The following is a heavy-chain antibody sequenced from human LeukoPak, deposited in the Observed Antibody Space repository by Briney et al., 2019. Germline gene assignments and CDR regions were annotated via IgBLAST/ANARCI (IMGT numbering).Heavy chain of an antibody. CDR1: GFPFNSYA. D-gene: IGHD3-10*01. Sequence: GGALGLSCAASGFPFNSYALSWGRPAPGKGLGWGSAINGSGGSTYYADSVKGRFTISRDNSKNTLYLQMNSLRAEDTAVYYCAKGVLLWFGELPPLDYWGQGTLVTVSS. V-gene: IGHV3-23*01. CDR3: AKGVLLWFGELPPLDY. J-gene: IGHJ4*02. CDR2: INGSGGST.